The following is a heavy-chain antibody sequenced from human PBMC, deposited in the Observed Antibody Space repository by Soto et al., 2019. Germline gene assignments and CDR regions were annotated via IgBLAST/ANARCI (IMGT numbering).Heavy chain of an antibody. D-gene: IGHD5-18*01. CDR1: GYTFTSYA. CDR2: INAGNGNT. J-gene: IGHJ4*02. V-gene: IGHV1-3*01. CDR3: ARSPEIEYSYGLAVDY. Sequence: GASVKVSCKASGYTFTSYAMHWVRQAPGQRLEWMGWINAGNGNTKYSQKFQGRVTITRDTSASTAYMELSSLRSEDTAVFYCARSPEIEYSYGLAVDYWGQGTLVTVSS.